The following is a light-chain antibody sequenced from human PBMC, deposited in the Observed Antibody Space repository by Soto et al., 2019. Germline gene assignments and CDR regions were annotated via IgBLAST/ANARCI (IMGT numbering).Light chain of an antibody. V-gene: IGKV3-20*01. J-gene: IGKJ4*01. Sequence: IGLTQSPSPLSLSPGERATLSCRASQSVSSSYLAWYQQKPGQAPRLLIYGASSRATGIPDRFSGSGSATDFTLTISRLEPEDFAVYYCQQYHTSPLTFGGGTKVDIK. CDR2: GAS. CDR3: QQYHTSPLT. CDR1: QSVSSSY.